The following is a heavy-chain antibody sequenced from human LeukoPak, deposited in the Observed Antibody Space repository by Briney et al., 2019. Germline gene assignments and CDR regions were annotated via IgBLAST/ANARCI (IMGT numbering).Heavy chain of an antibody. CDR1: GFTFGDYA. CDR2: IRSKAYGGTT. D-gene: IGHD3-3*01. V-gene: IGHV3-49*04. CDR3: TSRRITIFGVVIL. J-gene: IGHJ4*02. Sequence: PGGSLRLSCTASGFTFGDYAMSWVRQAPGKGLEWVGFIRSKAYGGTTEYAASVKGRFTISRDESKSIAYLQMNSLKTEDTAVYYCTSRRITIFGVVILWGQGTLVTVSS.